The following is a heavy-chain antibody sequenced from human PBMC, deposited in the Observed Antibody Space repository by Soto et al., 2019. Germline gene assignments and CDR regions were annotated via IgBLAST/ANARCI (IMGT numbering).Heavy chain of an antibody. Sequence: PSETLSLTCTVSDGSISNYYWSWIRQPPGKGLEWIGYFYYSGSTNYNPSLKSRVTISVDTSKNQFFLKLSSVTAADTAVYYCARQPTTGDTDLWFDPWAQRTLVTVSS. CDR3: ARQPTTGDTDLWFDP. CDR2: FYYSGST. D-gene: IGHD2-21*01. J-gene: IGHJ5*02. V-gene: IGHV4-59*08. CDR1: DGSISNYY.